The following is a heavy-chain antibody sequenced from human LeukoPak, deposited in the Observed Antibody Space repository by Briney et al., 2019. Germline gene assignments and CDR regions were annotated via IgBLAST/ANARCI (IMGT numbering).Heavy chain of an antibody. CDR3: ARELRGYSYGAHAFDI. V-gene: IGHV3-30*03. D-gene: IGHD5-18*01. CDR1: GFTFSSYG. J-gene: IGHJ3*02. CDR2: ISYDGSNK. Sequence: GGSLRLSCAASGFTFSSYGMHWVRQAPGKGLEWVAVISYDGSNKYYADSVKGRFTISRDNSKNTLYLQMNSLRAEDTAVYYCARELRGYSYGAHAFDIWGQGTMVTVSS.